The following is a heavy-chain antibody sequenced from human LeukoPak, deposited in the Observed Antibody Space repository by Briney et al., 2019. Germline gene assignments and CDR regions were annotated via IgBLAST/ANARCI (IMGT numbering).Heavy chain of an antibody. CDR1: GFTFSTSW. J-gene: IGHJ5*02. CDR3: ARGYTSSPNWFDP. V-gene: IGHV3-7*04. CDR2: IKQDGSQT. Sequence: GGSLRLSCAVSGFTFSTSWMSWVRQTPGKGLEWVASIKQDGSQTFYVDSVNGRFTISRDNAKNSLNLQMNSLRVEDTAVYYFARGYTSSPNWFDPWGQGTLVTVSS. D-gene: IGHD6-13*01.